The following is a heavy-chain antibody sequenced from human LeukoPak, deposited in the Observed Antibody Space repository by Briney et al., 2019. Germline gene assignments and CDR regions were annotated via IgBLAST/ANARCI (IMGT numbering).Heavy chain of an antibody. D-gene: IGHD3-3*01. J-gene: IGHJ4*02. CDR2: TYYRSKWYN. V-gene: IGHV6-1*01. Sequence: SQTLSLTCAISGDSVSSNSAAWNWIRQSPSRGLEWLGRTYYRSKWYNDYAVSVKSRITINPDTSKNQFSLQLNSVTPEDTAVYYCARVGEEYDFWSGRTYYFDYWGQGTLVTVSS. CDR1: GDSVSSNSAA. CDR3: ARVGEEYDFWSGRTYYFDY.